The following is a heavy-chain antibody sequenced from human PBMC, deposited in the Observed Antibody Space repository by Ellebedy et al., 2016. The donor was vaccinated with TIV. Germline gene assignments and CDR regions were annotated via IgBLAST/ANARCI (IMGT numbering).Heavy chain of an antibody. CDR3: ARGGYQLLAYYYYGMDV. CDR1: GGSFSSYY. D-gene: IGHD2-2*01. V-gene: IGHV4-34*01. J-gene: IGHJ6*02. Sequence: SETLSLTXAVYGGSFSSYYWSWIRQPPGKGLEWIGEINHSGSTNYNPSLKSRVTISVDTSKNQFSLKLSSVTAADTAVYYCARGGYQLLAYYYYGMDVWGQGTTVTVSS. CDR2: INHSGST.